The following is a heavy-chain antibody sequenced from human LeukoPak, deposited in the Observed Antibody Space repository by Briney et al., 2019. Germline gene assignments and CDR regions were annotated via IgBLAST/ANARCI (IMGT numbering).Heavy chain of an antibody. Sequence: SVKVSCKASGGTFSSYAISWVRQAPGQGLEWMGGIIPIFGTANYAQKFQGRVTITTDESTSTAYMELSSLRSEDTAVYYCARIKDSSSSGDYWGQGTLVTASS. CDR3: ARIKDSSSSGDY. D-gene: IGHD6-6*01. CDR2: IIPIFGTA. J-gene: IGHJ4*02. V-gene: IGHV1-69*05. CDR1: GGTFSSYA.